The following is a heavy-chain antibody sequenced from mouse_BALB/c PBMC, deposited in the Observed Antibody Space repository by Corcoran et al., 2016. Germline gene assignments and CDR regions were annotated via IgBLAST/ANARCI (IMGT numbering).Heavy chain of an antibody. Sequence: EVQLQQSGAELVKPGASVKLSCTASGFNIKDTYMHWVKQRPEQDLEWIGRIDPVNGNTKYDPKFQGKATITADTSSNTAYLQLSSLTSEDTAVYYCARRYYYGRGYFDVWGAGTTVTVSS. D-gene: IGHD1-1*01. V-gene: IGHV14-3*02. CDR1: GFNIKDTY. CDR2: IDPVNGNT. CDR3: ARRYYYGRGYFDV. J-gene: IGHJ1*01.